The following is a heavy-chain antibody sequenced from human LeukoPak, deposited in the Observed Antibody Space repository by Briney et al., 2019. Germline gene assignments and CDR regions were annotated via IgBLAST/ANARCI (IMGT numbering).Heavy chain of an antibody. D-gene: IGHD2-21*02. CDR3: ANWGYCGGDCYETTLDQ. V-gene: IGHV1-2*02. CDR2: INPNSGDT. J-gene: IGHJ4*02. CDR1: GYTFTGYY. Sequence: ASVKVSCKASGYTFTGYYMHWVRQAPGQGLEWRGWINPNSGDTNYAHHSQGRVTMTRDSSISTAYMELSRLRPNDTAVYYCANWGYCGGDCYETTLDQWGQGTLVTVSS.